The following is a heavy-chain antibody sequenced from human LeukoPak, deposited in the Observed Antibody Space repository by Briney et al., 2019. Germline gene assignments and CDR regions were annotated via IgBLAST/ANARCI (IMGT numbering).Heavy chain of an antibody. D-gene: IGHD5-12*01. V-gene: IGHV3-7*01. CDR3: SRDRLGGLDL. Sequence: GGSLRLSCAASGFTFSRYWMSWVRQAPGKGLEWVANINQDGSEKNYVDSVKGRFTISRDNAKNSVYLQMNSLRPEDTAVYYCSRDRLGGLDLWGQGTLVTVSS. CDR2: INQDGSEK. CDR1: GFTFSRYW. J-gene: IGHJ5*02.